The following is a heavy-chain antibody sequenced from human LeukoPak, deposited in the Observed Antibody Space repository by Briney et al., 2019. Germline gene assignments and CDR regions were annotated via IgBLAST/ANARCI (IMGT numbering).Heavy chain of an antibody. CDR1: GGSISSYY. Sequence: SETLSLTCTVSGGSISSYYWSWIRQPAGKGLEWIGRIYTSGSTNYNPSLKSRVTISVDKSKNQFSLKLSSVTAADTAVYYCARSPPLVSTSDAFDIWGQGTMVTVAS. CDR2: IYTSGST. J-gene: IGHJ3*02. V-gene: IGHV4-4*07. CDR3: ARSPPLVSTSDAFDI. D-gene: IGHD5/OR15-5a*01.